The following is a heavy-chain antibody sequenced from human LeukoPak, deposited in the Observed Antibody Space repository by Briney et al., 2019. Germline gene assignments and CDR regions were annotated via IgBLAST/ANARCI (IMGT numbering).Heavy chain of an antibody. J-gene: IGHJ6*02. CDR2: IIPIFGTA. D-gene: IGHD6-19*01. CDR1: GGTFSSYA. CDR3: ATPSGYSSGWSANSYYYYGMDV. V-gene: IGHV1-69*13. Sequence: SVKVSCKASGGTFSSYAISWVRQAPGQGLEWMGGIIPIFGTANYAQKFQGRVTITADESTSTAYMELSSLRSEDTAVYYCATPSGYSSGWSANSYYYYGMDVWGQGTTVTVSS.